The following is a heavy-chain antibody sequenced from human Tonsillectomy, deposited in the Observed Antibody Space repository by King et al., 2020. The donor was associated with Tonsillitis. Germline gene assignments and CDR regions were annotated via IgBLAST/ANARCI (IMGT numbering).Heavy chain of an antibody. CDR1: GGSFTDYY. Sequence: VQLQQWGAGLLKPSETLSLTCAVYGGSFTDYYWSWIRQPPGKGLEWIGEIIYSGSTNYNPSLKSRVTISVDTSKNQFSLKLSSVTAADTAVYYCASRRYYFHSSGYSATWGQGTLVTVSS. J-gene: IGHJ5*02. D-gene: IGHD3-22*01. CDR2: IIYSGST. CDR3: ASRRYYFHSSGYSAT. V-gene: IGHV4-34*12.